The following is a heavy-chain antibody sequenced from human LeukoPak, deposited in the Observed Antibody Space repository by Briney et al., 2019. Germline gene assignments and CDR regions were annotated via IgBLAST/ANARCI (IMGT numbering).Heavy chain of an antibody. D-gene: IGHD6-19*01. J-gene: IGHJ4*02. CDR1: EFSFSSYW. CDR3: ARDGSGWSFDY. CDR2: INSDGSST. V-gene: IGHV3-74*01. Sequence: PGGSLRLPCAASEFSFSSYWMYWVRQAPGRGLEWVSHINSDGSSTTYADSVKGRFTISRDNAKNTLYLQMNSLRAEDSAVYYCARDGSGWSFDYWGQGTLVTVSS.